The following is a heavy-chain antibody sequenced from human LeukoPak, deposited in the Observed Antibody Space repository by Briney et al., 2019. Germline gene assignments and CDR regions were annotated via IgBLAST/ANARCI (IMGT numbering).Heavy chain of an antibody. Sequence: SVKVSCKASGFTFSSSAVQWVRQARGQRFEWIGWIGVGSGNTNCAEGFQERVTITRDMSTSTAYMELSSLRSEDTAVYYCAADHDYNLSYDSYGPLDAWGQGTLVTVSS. CDR1: GFTFSSSA. V-gene: IGHV1-58*01. CDR2: IGVGSGNT. J-gene: IGHJ5*02. CDR3: AADHDYNLSYDSYGPLDA. D-gene: IGHD5-24*01.